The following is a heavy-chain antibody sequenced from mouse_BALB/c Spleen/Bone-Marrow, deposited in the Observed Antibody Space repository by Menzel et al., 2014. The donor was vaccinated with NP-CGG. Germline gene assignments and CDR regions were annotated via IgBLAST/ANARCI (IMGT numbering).Heavy chain of an antibody. CDR1: GYTFTSYW. CDR2: INPSNGRT. D-gene: IGHD2-4*01. J-gene: IGHJ2*01. CDR3: ARKGADYEDY. Sequence: VHLQQSGAELVKPGASVKLSCKASGYTFTSYWMHWVKQRPGQGLEWIGEINPSNGRTNYNEKFKTKATLTVDKSSNTAYMQLSRLTSEDSAVYYCARKGADYEDYWGQGTTLTVSS. V-gene: IGHV1S81*02.